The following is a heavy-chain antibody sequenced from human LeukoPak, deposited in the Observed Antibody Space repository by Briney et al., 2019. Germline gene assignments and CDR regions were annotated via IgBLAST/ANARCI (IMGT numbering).Heavy chain of an antibody. V-gene: IGHV3-48*01. CDR1: GFTFSSYS. Sequence: PGGSLRLSCAASGFTFSSYSMNWVRQAPGKGLEWVSYISSSSSTIYYADSVKGRFTISRDNAKNSLYLQMNSLRAEDTAVYYCARILGYDYGDYVFDYWGQGTLVTVSS. CDR3: ARILGYDYGDYVFDY. D-gene: IGHD4-17*01. J-gene: IGHJ4*02. CDR2: ISSSSSTI.